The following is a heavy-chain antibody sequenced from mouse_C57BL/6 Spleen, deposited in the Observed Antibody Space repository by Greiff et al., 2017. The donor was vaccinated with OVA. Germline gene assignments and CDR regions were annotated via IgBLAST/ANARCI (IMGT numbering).Heavy chain of an antibody. CDR1: GYTFTSYW. V-gene: IGHV1-64*01. CDR2: IHPNSGSN. D-gene: IGHD1-1*01. CDR3: ARRGYYGSDAMDY. Sequence: QVQLQQPGAELVKPGASVKLSCKASGYTFTSYWMHWVKQRPGQGLEWIGMIHPNSGSNNYNEKFKSKATLTVDKSSSTAYMQLSSLTSEDSAVYYCARRGYYGSDAMDYWGQGTSVTVSS. J-gene: IGHJ4*01.